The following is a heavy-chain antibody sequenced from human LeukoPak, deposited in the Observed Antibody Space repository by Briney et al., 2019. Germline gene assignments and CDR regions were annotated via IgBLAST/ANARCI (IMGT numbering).Heavy chain of an antibody. J-gene: IGHJ5*02. V-gene: IGHV3-74*01. CDR3: ARDYYDSSGYYWFDP. D-gene: IGHD3-22*01. Sequence: GGSLRLSCAASGFTFSSYWMHWVRQAPGKGLVLVSRINSDGSSTSYADSVKGRFTISRDNAKNTLYLQMNSLRAEDTAVYYCARDYYDSSGYYWFDPWGQGTLVTVSS. CDR1: GFTFSSYW. CDR2: INSDGSST.